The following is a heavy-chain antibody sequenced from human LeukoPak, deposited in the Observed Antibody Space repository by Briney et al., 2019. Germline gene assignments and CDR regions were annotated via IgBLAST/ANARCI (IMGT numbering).Heavy chain of an antibody. D-gene: IGHD3-3*01. J-gene: IGHJ6*03. CDR3: ARGITRLIWSGYYTGYYYSYMDV. CDR1: GGSFSGYY. Sequence: SETLSLTCAVYGGSFSGYYWSWIRQPPGKGLEWIGEINHSGSTNYNPSLKSRVTISVDTSKNQFSLKLSSVTAAGTAVYYCARGITRLIWSGYYTGYYYSYMDVWGKGTTVTVSS. V-gene: IGHV4-34*01. CDR2: INHSGST.